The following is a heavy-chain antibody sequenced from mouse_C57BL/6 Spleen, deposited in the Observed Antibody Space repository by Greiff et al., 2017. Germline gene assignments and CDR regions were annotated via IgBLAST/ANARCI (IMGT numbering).Heavy chain of an antibody. J-gene: IGHJ2*01. D-gene: IGHD1-1*01. V-gene: IGHV1-69*01. CDR2: IDPSDSYT. CDR3: ARGGDGSSPYFDY. Sequence: QVQLQQPGAELVMPGASVKLSCKASGYTFTSYWMHWVKQRPGQGLEWIGEIDPSDSYTNYNQKFKGKSTLTVDKSSSTAYMQLSSLTSEDSAVYYCARGGDGSSPYFDYWGQGTTLTVSS. CDR1: GYTFTSYW.